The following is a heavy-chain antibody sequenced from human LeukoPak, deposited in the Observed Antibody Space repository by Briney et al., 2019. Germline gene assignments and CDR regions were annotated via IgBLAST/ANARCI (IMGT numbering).Heavy chain of an antibody. D-gene: IGHD5-18*01. CDR2: INHSGST. Sequence: SETLSLTCAVYGGSFSGYYWSWIRQPLGKGLEWIGEINHSGSTNYNPSLKSRVTISVDTSKNQFSLKLSSVTAADTAVYYCARQSGYSYGRTTYYMDVWGKGTTVTISS. V-gene: IGHV4-34*01. CDR3: ARQSGYSYGRTTYYMDV. J-gene: IGHJ6*03. CDR1: GGSFSGYY.